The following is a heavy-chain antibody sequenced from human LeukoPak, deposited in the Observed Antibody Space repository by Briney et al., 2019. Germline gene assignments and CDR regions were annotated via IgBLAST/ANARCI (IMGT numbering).Heavy chain of an antibody. CDR1: GYTFTGYY. J-gene: IGHJ4*02. CDR3: ARDPTGYDFWSGYRQPGDY. D-gene: IGHD3-3*01. Sequence: ASVKVSCKASGYTFTGYYMHWVRQAPGRGLEWMGWINPNSGGTNYAQKFQGRVTMTRDTSISTAYMELSRLRSDDTAVYYCARDPTGYDFWSGYRQPGDYWGQGTLVTDSS. CDR2: INPNSGGT. V-gene: IGHV1-2*02.